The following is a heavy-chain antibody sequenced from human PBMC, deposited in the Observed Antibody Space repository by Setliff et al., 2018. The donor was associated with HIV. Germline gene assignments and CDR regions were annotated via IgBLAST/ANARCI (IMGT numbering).Heavy chain of an antibody. CDR3: ARDRLTYYFDY. D-gene: IGHD3-22*01. J-gene: IGHJ4*02. CDR2: IYTSGRT. Sequence: SETLSLTCTVSGGSISSGTYYWSWIRQPAGKGLEWIGRIYTSGRTNYNPSLKTRVTLSVDTPKNQFSLKLVAVTAADTAVYYCARDRLTYYFDYWGQGILVTVSS. V-gene: IGHV4-61*02. CDR1: GGSISSGTYY.